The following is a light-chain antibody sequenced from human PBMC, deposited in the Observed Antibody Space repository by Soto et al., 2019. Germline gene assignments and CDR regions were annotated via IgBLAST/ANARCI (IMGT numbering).Light chain of an antibody. CDR1: QSVSSNY. CDR2: GAS. J-gene: IGKJ1*01. V-gene: IGKV3-20*01. CDR3: QQYSNSPRT. Sequence: EIVLTQSPGTLSLSPGERATLSCRASQSVSSNYLAWYQQIPGRAPRLLIYGASSRATGIPDRFSGSGSGADFTLTISRLEPEDFAVYSCQQYSNSPRTFGEGTKVEIK.